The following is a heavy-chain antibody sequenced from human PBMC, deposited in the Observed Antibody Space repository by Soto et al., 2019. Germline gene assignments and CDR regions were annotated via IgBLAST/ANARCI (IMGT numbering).Heavy chain of an antibody. CDR3: ATTSADDGAFDI. Sequence: QVQLVQSGAEVKKPGASVKVSCKASGYTFTSYYMHWVRQAPGQGLEWMGIINPSGGSTSYVQKFQGRVTMTRDTSTSTVYMELSSLRSEDTAVYYCATTSADDGAFDIWGQGTMVTVSS. V-gene: IGHV1-46*03. CDR1: GYTFTSYY. J-gene: IGHJ3*02. D-gene: IGHD2-2*01. CDR2: INPSGGST.